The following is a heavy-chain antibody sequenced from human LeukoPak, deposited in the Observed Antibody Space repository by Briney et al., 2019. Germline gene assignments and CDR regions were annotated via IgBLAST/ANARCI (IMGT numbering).Heavy chain of an antibody. J-gene: IGHJ4*02. CDR3: AKERQWLVLDY. CDR2: IYSGGNT. Sequence: GGSLRLSCAASGFTVSSNYMNWVRQAPGRGLEWVSIIYSGGNTYYADSVKGRFTISRDNSKNTLNLQMNSLRAEDTAVYYCAKERQWLVLDYWGQGTLVTVSS. D-gene: IGHD6-19*01. V-gene: IGHV3-53*05. CDR1: GFTVSSNY.